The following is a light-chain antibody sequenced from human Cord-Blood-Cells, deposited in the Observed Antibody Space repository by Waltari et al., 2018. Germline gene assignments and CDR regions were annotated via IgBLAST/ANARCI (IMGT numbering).Light chain of an antibody. V-gene: IGLV2-23*03. J-gene: IGLJ1*01. CDR3: CSYAGSSTFYV. CDR2: EGS. CDR1: SSDGGRYNL. Sequence: QSALTQPASVSGSPGPSITISCTGTSSDGGRYNLVAWYQQHPGKAPKLMIYEGSKRPSGVSNRFSGSKSGNTASLTISGLQAEDEADYYCCSYAGSSTFYVFGTGTKVTVL.